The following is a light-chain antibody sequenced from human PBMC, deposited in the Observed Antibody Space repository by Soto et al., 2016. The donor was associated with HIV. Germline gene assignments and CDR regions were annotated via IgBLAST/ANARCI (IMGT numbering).Light chain of an antibody. CDR2: DGT. Sequence: SYELTQPPSVSVAPGKTATIDCGGDNIGSKSVNWYQQRPGQAPVVIVYDGTDRRSGIPERFSGSNSGDTATLIISNVEAEDEADYYCQLWESNSDLCVFGGGTRLTVL. V-gene: IGLV3-21*03. CDR1: NIGSKS. CDR3: QLWESNSDLCV. J-gene: IGLJ3*02.